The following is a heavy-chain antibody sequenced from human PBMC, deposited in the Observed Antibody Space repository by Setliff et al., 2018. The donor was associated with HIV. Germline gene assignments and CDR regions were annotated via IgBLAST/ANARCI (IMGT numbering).Heavy chain of an antibody. CDR2: IYHTGST. V-gene: IGHV4-38-2*01. CDR3: ARLGDYGSGGWFDP. J-gene: IGHJ5*02. D-gene: IGHD3-10*01. CDR1: GYSISSGYY. Sequence: LSETLSLTCAVSGYSISSGYYWGWIRQPPGKGLEWIGSIYHTGSTYYNPSLKSRVTISVDTSKNQFSLKLSSVTAADTAVYYCARLGDYGSGGWFDPWGQGTLVTRLL.